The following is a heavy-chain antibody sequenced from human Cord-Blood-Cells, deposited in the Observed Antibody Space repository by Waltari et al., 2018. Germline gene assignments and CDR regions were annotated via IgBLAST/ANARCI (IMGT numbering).Heavy chain of an antibody. J-gene: IGHJ6*03. CDR1: GYTFTGYY. CDR3: ARGAGSSSSYYYYYMDV. CDR2: INPNSGGT. Sequence: QVQLVQSGAEVKKPGASVKVSCKASGYTFTGYYMHWVRQAPEQGLEWMGWINPNSGGTNYAQKFQGRVTMTRDTSISTAYMELSRLRSDDTAVYYCARGAGSSSSYYYYYMDVWGKGTTVTVSS. V-gene: IGHV1-2*02. D-gene: IGHD6-6*01.